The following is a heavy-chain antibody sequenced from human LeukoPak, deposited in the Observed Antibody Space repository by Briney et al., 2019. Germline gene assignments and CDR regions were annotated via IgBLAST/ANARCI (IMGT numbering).Heavy chain of an antibody. CDR2: IGTAGDT. V-gene: IGHV3-13*01. CDR3: ARAHSKLNYYGSGSYPHYYMDV. Sequence: GGSLRLSCAASGFTFSSYDMHWVRQATGKGLEWVSAIGTAGDTYYPGSAKGRFTISRENAKNSLYLQMNSLGAGDTAVYYCARAHSKLNYYGSGSYPHYYMDVWGKGTTVTVSS. J-gene: IGHJ6*03. D-gene: IGHD3-10*01. CDR1: GFTFSSYD.